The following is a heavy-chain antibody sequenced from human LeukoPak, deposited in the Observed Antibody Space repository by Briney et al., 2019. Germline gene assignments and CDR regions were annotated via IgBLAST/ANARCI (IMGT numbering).Heavy chain of an antibody. J-gene: IGHJ4*02. CDR1: GFTVSSYA. CDR2: ISWSGGST. D-gene: IGHD3-9*01. CDR3: ARNYDILTAYYKGSVCLDY. Sequence: GSLRLSCAGSGFTVSSYAMSWVRQAPGEGLELVSGISWSGGSTYYADSVKGRFTISRDNSKNTLYLQMNSLRSDDTAVYFCARNYDILTAYYKGSVCLDYWGQGTLVTVSS. V-gene: IGHV3-23*01.